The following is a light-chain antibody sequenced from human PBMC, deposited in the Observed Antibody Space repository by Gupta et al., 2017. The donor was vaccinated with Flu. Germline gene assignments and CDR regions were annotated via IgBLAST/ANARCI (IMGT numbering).Light chain of an antibody. CDR1: SGSISSSH. V-gene: IGLV6-57*01. CDR3: QSYDSSTYYV. J-gene: IGLJ1*01. CDR2: GDN. Sequence: NFMLTQPHSVSESPGKTVTISCTRRSGSISSSHVQWYQQRPGSSPATVIYGDNQSPSGVPHLLSGSSDSSSNSASRTISGLKTEDEDDYYGQSYDSSTYYVFGTGTKVTVL.